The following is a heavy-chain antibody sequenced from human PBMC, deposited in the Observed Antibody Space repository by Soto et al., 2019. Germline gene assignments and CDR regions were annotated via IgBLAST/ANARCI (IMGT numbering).Heavy chain of an antibody. CDR1: GDGFSNYG. D-gene: IGHD3-22*01. CDR2: ISAYDGQT. CDR3: ARVWYYDSSGYYAFDY. J-gene: IGHJ4*02. Sequence: EASVKVSCKASGDGFSNYGFSWVRQAPGQGLEWMGWISAYDGQTNYTKKFQGRVTMTTDTSSSTAYMELRSLRSDDTAVYYCARVWYYDSSGYYAFDYWGLGTLVTVSS. V-gene: IGHV1-18*01.